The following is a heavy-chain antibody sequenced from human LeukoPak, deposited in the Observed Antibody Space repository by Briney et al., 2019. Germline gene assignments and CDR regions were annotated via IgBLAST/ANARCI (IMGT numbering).Heavy chain of an antibody. CDR1: GFTFSSYS. CDR3: ARGHTAVTRHFDF. D-gene: IGHD4-17*01. J-gene: IGHJ4*02. CDR2: ISSGSSAI. Sequence: GGSLRLSCAASGFTFSSYSMNWVRQAPGKGLEWVSIISSGSSAIFSADALKGRFTISRDDAKNLLYLDMNSLRAEDMAVYYCARGHTAVTRHFDFWGQGTLVTVSS. V-gene: IGHV3-21*01.